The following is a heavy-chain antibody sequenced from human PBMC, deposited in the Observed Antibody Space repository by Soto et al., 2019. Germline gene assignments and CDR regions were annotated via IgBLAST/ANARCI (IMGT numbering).Heavy chain of an antibody. V-gene: IGHV1-18*01. Sequence: QVQLVQSGAEVKKPGASVKVSCKASGYTFTTYGISWVRQAPGQGLEWMGWISAYSGSTKFAQKPQGRVTMTTDTSTTTAYMDRRSLTSDYTAVYYCARYFTKSSSWPYYFDYWGQGTLVTVSS. CDR2: ISAYSGST. J-gene: IGHJ4*02. CDR3: ARYFTKSSSWPYYFDY. D-gene: IGHD6-13*01. CDR1: GYTFTTYG.